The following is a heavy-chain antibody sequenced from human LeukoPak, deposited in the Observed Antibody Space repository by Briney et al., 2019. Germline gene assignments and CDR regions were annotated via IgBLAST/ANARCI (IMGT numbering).Heavy chain of an antibody. D-gene: IGHD3-10*01. CDR1: GGSISGYY. CDR2: INHSGST. J-gene: IGHJ6*04. Sequence: PSETLSLTCTVSGGSISGYYWSWIRQPPGKGLEWIGEINHSGSTNYNPSLKSRVTISVDTSKNQFSLKLSSVTAADTAVYYCARYRRSGVWRSPMDVWGKGTTVTISS. CDR3: ARYRRSGVWRSPMDV. V-gene: IGHV4-34*01.